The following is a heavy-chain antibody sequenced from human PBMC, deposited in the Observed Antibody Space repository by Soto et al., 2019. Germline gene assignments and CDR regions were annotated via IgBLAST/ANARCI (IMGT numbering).Heavy chain of an antibody. D-gene: IGHD4-17*01. J-gene: IGHJ4*02. CDR1: GFTFSTYG. Sequence: EVQLLESGGNLVQPGGSLRLSCAASGFTFSTYGMTWVRQAPGKGLEWVSSISDSGDSTYYADSVKGRFTISRDNSKNTLFLQMNSLRAEDTAVYYCAKDHALGRRLTTRFDYWGQGALVTVSS. V-gene: IGHV3-23*01. CDR2: ISDSGDST. CDR3: AKDHALGRRLTTRFDY.